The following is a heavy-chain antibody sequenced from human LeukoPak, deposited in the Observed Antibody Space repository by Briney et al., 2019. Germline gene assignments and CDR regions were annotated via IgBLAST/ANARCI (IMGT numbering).Heavy chain of an antibody. J-gene: IGHJ4*02. D-gene: IGHD3-10*01. CDR2: ISGNGAKT. CDR3: AKDRSWGLDY. CDR1: GFTFSNYA. Sequence: GGSLRLSCAASGFTFSNYAMSWVRQAPGKGLEWVSAISGNGAKTFYADSVRGRFTISRDNSKNTLYLQLNSLRAEDTAIYYCAKDRSWGLDYWGQGTLVTVSS. V-gene: IGHV3-23*01.